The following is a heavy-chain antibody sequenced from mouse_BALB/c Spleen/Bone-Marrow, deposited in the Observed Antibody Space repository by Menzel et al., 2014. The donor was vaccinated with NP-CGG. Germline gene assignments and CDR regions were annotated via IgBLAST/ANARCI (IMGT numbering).Heavy chain of an antibody. CDR1: GYTFTDYA. Sequence: VQLQESGAELLRPGVSVKISCKGSGYTFTDYAIHWVKQSHAKSLEWIGLISSYYGDASYNQKFKGKATMTVDKSSSTAYMDLARLTSEDTASYYCARSGSVRNAMFYWGQESAVAVSS. V-gene: IGHV1S137*01. CDR3: ARSGSVRNAMFY. J-gene: IGHJ4*01. D-gene: IGHD1-1*01. CDR2: ISSYYGDA.